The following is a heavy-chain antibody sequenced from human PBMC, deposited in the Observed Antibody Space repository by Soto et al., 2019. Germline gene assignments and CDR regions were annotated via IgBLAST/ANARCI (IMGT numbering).Heavy chain of an antibody. J-gene: IGHJ6*02. CDR3: ARGLSYSSGSRLDV. CDR1: GGSFSGYY. V-gene: IGHV4-34*01. Sequence: SETLSLTCAVYGGSFSGYYWSWIRQPPGKGLEWIGEINHSGSTNYNPSLKSRVTISVDTSKNQFSLKLSSVTAADTAVYYCARGLSYSSGSRLDVWGQGTTVTFSS. CDR2: INHSGST. D-gene: IGHD3-10*01.